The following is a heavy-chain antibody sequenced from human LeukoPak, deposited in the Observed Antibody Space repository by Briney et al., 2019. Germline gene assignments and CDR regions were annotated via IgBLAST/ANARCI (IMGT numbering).Heavy chain of an antibody. V-gene: IGHV3-21*01. CDR3: AREPYYDILTGPPAHAFDI. CDR1: GVTFSSYS. D-gene: IGHD3-9*01. J-gene: IGHJ3*02. CDR2: ISSSSSYI. Sequence: PGRSLRLSCAASGVTFSSYSMNWVRQAPGKGLEWVSSISSSSSYIYYADSVKGRFTISRDNAKNSLYLQMNSLRAEDTAVYYCAREPYYDILTGPPAHAFDIWGQGTMVTVSS.